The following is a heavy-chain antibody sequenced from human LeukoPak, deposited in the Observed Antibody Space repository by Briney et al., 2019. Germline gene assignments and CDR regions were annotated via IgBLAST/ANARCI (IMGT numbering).Heavy chain of an antibody. V-gene: IGHV3-30*18. CDR2: ISYDGSNK. CDR1: GFTFSSYG. D-gene: IGHD3-9*01. J-gene: IGHJ6*04. CDR3: AKENDDILTGYHYYCYGMDV. Sequence: GGSLRLSCAASGFTFSSYGMHWVRQAPGKGLEWVAVISYDGSNKYYADSVKGRFTISRDNSKNTLYLQKNSLRAEDTAVYYCAKENDDILTGYHYYCYGMDVWGKGTTVTVSS.